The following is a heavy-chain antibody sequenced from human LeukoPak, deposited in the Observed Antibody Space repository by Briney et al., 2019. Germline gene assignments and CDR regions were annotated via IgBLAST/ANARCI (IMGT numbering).Heavy chain of an antibody. CDR1: GFSFSSYW. V-gene: IGHV3-7*01. CDR3: AKDRCSNGIGCYYYYMDV. Sequence: PGGSLRLSCAASGFSFSSYWMSWVRQAPGEGLEWVANIKEEGSEKYYVGSEKGRFTISRDNVKNSLYLQMNSLRAEDTAVYYCAKDRCSNGIGCYYYYMDVWGKGTMVTISS. CDR2: IKEEGSEK. J-gene: IGHJ6*03. D-gene: IGHD2-8*01.